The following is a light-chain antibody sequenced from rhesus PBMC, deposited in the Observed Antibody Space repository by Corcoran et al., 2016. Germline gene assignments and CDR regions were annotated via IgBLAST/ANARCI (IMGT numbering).Light chain of an antibody. Sequence: DIQMTQSPSSLSASVGDTVTITCRASQSISNWVDWYQQKPGKAPKLLINKASSLQSGVPSRFSGSGSGTDFTLTSSSLQPENFATYYCLQYTTYPLTFGDGTKVEIK. CDR2: KAS. J-gene: IGKJ4*01. V-gene: IGKV1-22*01. CDR1: QSISNW. CDR3: LQYTTYPLT.